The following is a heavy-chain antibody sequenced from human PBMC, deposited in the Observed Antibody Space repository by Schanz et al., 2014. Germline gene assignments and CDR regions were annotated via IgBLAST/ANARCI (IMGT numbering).Heavy chain of an antibody. D-gene: IGHD3-16*01. CDR3: ARDPLRGIFDY. J-gene: IGHJ4*02. CDR1: SGSFSGYY. V-gene: IGHV4-34*01. Sequence: QVQLQQWGAGLLKPSETLSLSCAVYSGSFSGYYWSWIRQPPGKGLEWIGEINHSGSTNYNPSLKSRVTISVDTSKNQFSLKLNSVTAADTAVYFCARDPLRGIFDYWGQGTLITVSS. CDR2: INHSGST.